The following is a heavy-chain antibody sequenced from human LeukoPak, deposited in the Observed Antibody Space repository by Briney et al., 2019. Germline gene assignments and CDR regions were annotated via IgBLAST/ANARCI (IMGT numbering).Heavy chain of an antibody. Sequence: PSETLSLTCTVSGGSISIYYWSWIRQPAGKGLEWIGRIYVSGSTNYNPSLESRLTMSVDTSKNQFSLQLNSVTPEDTAVYYCARTSDGLGIIGNWFDPWGQGTLVTVSS. CDR2: IYVSGST. D-gene: IGHD3/OR15-3a*01. CDR1: GGSISIYY. V-gene: IGHV4-4*07. J-gene: IGHJ5*02. CDR3: ARTSDGLGIIGNWFDP.